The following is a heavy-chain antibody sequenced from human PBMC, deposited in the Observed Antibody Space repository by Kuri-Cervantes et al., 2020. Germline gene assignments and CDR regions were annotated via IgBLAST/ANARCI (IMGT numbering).Heavy chain of an antibody. V-gene: IGHV3-30-3*01. CDR2: ISYDGSNR. CDR3: ARGDEVTSKDYGGNLDH. CDR1: GFIFSSYA. D-gene: IGHD4-23*01. J-gene: IGHJ4*02. Sequence: GGSLRLSCAASGFIFSSYAMHWVRQAPGKGLEWVAVISYDGSNRYYSDSVKGRFTISSDNSKNTLYLQMNSLRAEGTAVYYCARGDEVTSKDYGGNLDHWGQGTLVTVSS.